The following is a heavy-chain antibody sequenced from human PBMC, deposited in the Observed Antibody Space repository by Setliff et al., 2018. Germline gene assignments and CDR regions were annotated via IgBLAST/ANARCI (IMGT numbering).Heavy chain of an antibody. V-gene: IGHV4-4*02. CDR2: IYPSGPT. CDR3: AIGGGYCDLFDCFPFDN. Sequence: KPSETLSLTCTVSGGSITSANWWAWARQPPGKELEWIGNIYPSGPTHYNPSLKSRVTISVDKSKNQFSLDLSSVTAADTALYYCAIGGGYCDLFDCFPFDNWGQGFLVTVSS. J-gene: IGHJ4*02. CDR1: GGSITSANW. D-gene: IGHD3-16*01.